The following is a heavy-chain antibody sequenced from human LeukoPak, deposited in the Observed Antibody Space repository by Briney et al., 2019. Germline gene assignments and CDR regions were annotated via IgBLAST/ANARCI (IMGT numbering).Heavy chain of an antibody. D-gene: IGHD3-22*01. CDR2: ISFHGTDS. V-gene: IGHV3-30*04. CDR1: GFTFISYA. CDR3: AKDFSSGYYYFDY. J-gene: IGHJ4*02. Sequence: GTSLRLSCAASGFTFISYAIHWVRQAPGKRLEWVAVISFHGTDSFYADSVKGRFTISRDNAKNSLFLQMNSLRPEDTAVYYCAKDFSSGYYYFDYWGQGTLVTVSS.